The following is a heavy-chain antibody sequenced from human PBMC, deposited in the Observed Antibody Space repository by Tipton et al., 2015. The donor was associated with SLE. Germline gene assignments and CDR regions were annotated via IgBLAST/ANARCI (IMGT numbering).Heavy chain of an antibody. CDR1: GYTFNTYA. V-gene: IGHV1-46*02. J-gene: IGHJ4*02. CDR2: IRPGSGIP. CDR3: AREPPENYYFDY. Sequence: QLVQSGAEVKKPGASVKVSCKASGYTFNTYAINWVRQAPGQGPEWMGIIRPGSGIPDNTQKFQGRLTLTSDTSTSTVHMELSGLRSEDTAVYYCAREPPENYYFDYWGQGTLVTVSS.